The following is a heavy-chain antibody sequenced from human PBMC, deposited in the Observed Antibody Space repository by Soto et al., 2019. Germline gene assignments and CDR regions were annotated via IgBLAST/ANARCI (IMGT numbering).Heavy chain of an antibody. CDR3: AREEYYYDSSGSGWFAF. D-gene: IGHD3-22*01. Sequence: ASVKVSCKASGYTFTSYAMHWVRQAPGQRLEWMGWINAGNGNTKYSQKFQGRVTITRDTSASTAYMELSSLRSEDTAVYYCAREEYYYDSSGSGWFAFWGQGTLVTVSS. V-gene: IGHV1-3*01. J-gene: IGHJ5*01. CDR1: GYTFTSYA. CDR2: INAGNGNT.